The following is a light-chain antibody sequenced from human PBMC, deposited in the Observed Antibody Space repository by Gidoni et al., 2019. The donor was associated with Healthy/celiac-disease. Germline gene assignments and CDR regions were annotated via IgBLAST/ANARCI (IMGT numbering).Light chain of an antibody. J-gene: IGKJ1*01. V-gene: IGKV1-5*01. CDR2: DAS. CDR3: QQYNSRT. CDR1: QYISSW. Sequence: GDRVTITCRASQYISSWLAWYQQKPGRAPKLLIYDASSLDSGVPSRFSGSGSGTEFTLTISSLQPGDFATYYCQQYNSRTFGQGTKVEIK.